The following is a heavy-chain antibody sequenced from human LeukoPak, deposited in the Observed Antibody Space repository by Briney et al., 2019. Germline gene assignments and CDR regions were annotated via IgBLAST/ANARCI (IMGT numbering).Heavy chain of an antibody. CDR2: IRYDGSNK. Sequence: GGSLRLSRAASGFTFSTYGMHWVRQAPGKGLWWGAFIRYDGSNKYYADSVKGRFTISRDNSKNTLYLQMNSLRPEDTAVYYCAKVNKGGYDSFDYWGQGTLVTVSS. J-gene: IGHJ4*02. CDR1: GFTFSTYG. V-gene: IGHV3-30*02. D-gene: IGHD5-12*01. CDR3: AKVNKGGYDSFDY.